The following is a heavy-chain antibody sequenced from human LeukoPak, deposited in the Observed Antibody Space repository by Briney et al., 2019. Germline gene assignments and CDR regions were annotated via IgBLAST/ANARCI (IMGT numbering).Heavy chain of an antibody. J-gene: IGHJ4*02. CDR2: INWNGGST. D-gene: IGHD6-13*01. V-gene: IGHV3-20*04. Sequence: GGSLRLSCAASGFTFDDYGMSWVRQAPGKGLEWVSGINWNGGSTGYADSVKGRFTISRDNAKNSLYLQMNSLRAEDTALYYCARGTLKAAAADFDYWGQGTLVTVSS. CDR1: GFTFDDYG. CDR3: ARGTLKAAAADFDY.